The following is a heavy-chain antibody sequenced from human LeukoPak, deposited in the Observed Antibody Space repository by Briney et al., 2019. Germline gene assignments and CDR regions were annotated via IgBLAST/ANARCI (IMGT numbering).Heavy chain of an antibody. CDR1: GFTFSFYS. D-gene: IGHD5-18*01. CDR3: ARVHRGYSYGRLDY. Sequence: GGSLRLSCAASGFTFSFYSMNWVRQAPGKGLEWVSYISSSDNTIHYADSVKGRFTISRDNAMNSLYLEMNSLRDEDTAVYYCARVHRGYSYGRLDYWGQGTLVTVSS. J-gene: IGHJ4*02. CDR2: ISSSDNTI. V-gene: IGHV3-48*02.